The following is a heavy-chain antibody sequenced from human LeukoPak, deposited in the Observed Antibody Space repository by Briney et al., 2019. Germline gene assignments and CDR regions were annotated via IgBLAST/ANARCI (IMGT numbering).Heavy chain of an antibody. CDR1: GVTFSSYD. CDR2: IGTAGDT. J-gene: IGHJ6*02. CDR3: ARAPPTLYGDYMNDYYYYYGMDV. D-gene: IGHD4-17*01. Sequence: GGSLRLSCAASGVTFSSYDMHWVRQATGKGLEWASAIGTAGDTYYPGSVKGRFTISRENAKNSLYLQMNSLRAEDTAVYYCARAPPTLYGDYMNDYYYYYGMDVWGQGTTVTVSS. V-gene: IGHV3-13*01.